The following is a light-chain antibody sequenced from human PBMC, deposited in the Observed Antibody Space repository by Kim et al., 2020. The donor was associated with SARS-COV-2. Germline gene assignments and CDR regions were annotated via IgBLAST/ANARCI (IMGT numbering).Light chain of an antibody. CDR2: DAS. V-gene: IGKV3-15*01. CDR3: QQYNNWPRT. Sequence: EIVMTQSPATLSVSPGERATLSCRARQTISDNLAWYQQKPGQAPRLLIYDASTRPTDIPARFSASGSGTEFTLTISSLQSEDFALYYCQQYNNWPRTFGQGTKVDIK. CDR1: QTISDN. J-gene: IGKJ2*01.